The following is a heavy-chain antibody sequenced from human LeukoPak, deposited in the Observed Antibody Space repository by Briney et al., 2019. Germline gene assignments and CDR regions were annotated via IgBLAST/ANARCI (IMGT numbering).Heavy chain of an antibody. CDR3: AKDRDATGITGAFDI. CDR2: IWYDGSNK. D-gene: IGHD3-3*01. V-gene: IGHV3-33*06. Sequence: PGRSLRLSCAASGFTFSSYGMHWVRQAPGKGLEWVAVIWYDGSNKYYADSVKGRFTISRDNSKNTVHLQMNSLRAEDTAVYYCAKDRDATGITGAFDIWGQGTMVTVSS. CDR1: GFTFSSYG. J-gene: IGHJ3*02.